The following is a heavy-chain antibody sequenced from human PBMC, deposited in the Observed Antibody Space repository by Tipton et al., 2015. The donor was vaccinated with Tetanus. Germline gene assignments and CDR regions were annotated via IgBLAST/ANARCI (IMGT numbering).Heavy chain of an antibody. Sequence: LRLSCTVSGGSISSGGYYWSWIRQHPGKGLEWIGYIYYSGSTYYNPCLKSRVTISVDTSKNQFSLKLSSVTAADTAVYYCARGSGELSFARAGFDYWGQGTLVTVSS. CDR1: GGSISSGGYY. D-gene: IGHD3-16*02. CDR2: IYYSGST. V-gene: IGHV4-31*02. CDR3: ARGSGELSFARAGFDY. J-gene: IGHJ4*02.